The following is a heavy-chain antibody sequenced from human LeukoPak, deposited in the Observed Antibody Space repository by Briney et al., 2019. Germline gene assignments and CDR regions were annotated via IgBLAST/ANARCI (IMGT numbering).Heavy chain of an antibody. CDR3: ARIVVVPAAMQSWFDP. D-gene: IGHD2-2*01. CDR1: GYTFTSYG. J-gene: IGHJ5*02. CDR2: ISAYNGNT. V-gene: IGHV1-18*01. Sequence: ASVTVSCKASGYTFTSYGISWVRQAPGQGLEWMGWISAYNGNTNYAQKLQGRVTMTTDTSTSTAYMELRSLRSDDTAVYYCARIVVVPAAMQSWFDPWGQGTLVTVSS.